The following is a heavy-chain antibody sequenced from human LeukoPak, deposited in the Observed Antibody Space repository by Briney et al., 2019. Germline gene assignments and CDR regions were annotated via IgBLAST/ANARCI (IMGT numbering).Heavy chain of an antibody. V-gene: IGHV3-30-3*01. J-gene: IGHJ5*02. CDR1: GFTCSSYA. CDR2: ISYGGSNK. CDR3: ARSPSIAAAAT. D-gene: IGHD6-13*01. Sequence: GGSLRLSCAASGFTCSSYAMHWVRQAPGKGLEWVAVISYGGSNKYYADSVKGRFTISRDNSKNTLYLQMNSLRAEDTAVYYCARSPSIAAAATWGQGTLVTVSS.